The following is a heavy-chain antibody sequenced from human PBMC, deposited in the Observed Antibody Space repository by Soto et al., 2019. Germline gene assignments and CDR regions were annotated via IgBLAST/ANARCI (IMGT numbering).Heavy chain of an antibody. CDR2: INPNSGGT. V-gene: IGHV1-2*04. CDR3: ARAPFFNCGGDCMPDY. J-gene: IGHJ4*02. D-gene: IGHD2-21*01. CDR1: GYTFTGYY. Sequence: ASVKVSCKASGYTFTGYYMHWVRQAPGQGLEWMGWINPNSGGTNYAQKFQGWVTMTRDTSISTAYMELSRLRSDDTAVYYCARAPFFNCGGDCMPDYWGQGTLVTVSS.